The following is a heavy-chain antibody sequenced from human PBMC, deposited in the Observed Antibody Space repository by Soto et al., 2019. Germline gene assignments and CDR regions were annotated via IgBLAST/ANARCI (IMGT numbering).Heavy chain of an antibody. Sequence: PSEPLSLTCTVSGGSTSSGDYYWSWIRQPPWKGLEWIAYIYYSGNTYYNPSLKSRVTISVDTSKNQFSLNLTSVTAADTAVYYCARRNVDSAMGHFGSWGQGTLVTVSS. J-gene: IGHJ4*02. D-gene: IGHD5-18*01. CDR3: ARRNVDSAMGHFGS. V-gene: IGHV4-30-4*01. CDR2: IYYSGNT. CDR1: GGSTSSGDYY.